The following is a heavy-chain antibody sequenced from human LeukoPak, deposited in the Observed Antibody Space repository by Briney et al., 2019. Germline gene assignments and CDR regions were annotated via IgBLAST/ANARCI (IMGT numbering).Heavy chain of an antibody. CDR2: IKEDGSAK. V-gene: IGHV3-7*04. Sequence: GGSLRLSCAASGFXFSSYWISWVRQAPGKGLEWVGNIKEDGSAKYSVDSVKGRFTISRDNAKNTLYLQMNSLRAEDTAVYYCARDSPGYGAYDLGWGQGTLVTVSS. CDR3: ARDSPGYGAYDLG. D-gene: IGHD5-12*01. CDR1: GFXFSSYW. J-gene: IGHJ4*02.